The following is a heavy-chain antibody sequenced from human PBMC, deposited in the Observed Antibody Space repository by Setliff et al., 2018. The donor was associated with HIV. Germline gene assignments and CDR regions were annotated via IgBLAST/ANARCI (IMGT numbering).Heavy chain of an antibody. CDR2: INPNSGGT. Sequence: ASVKVSCNASGYTFTGYYLHCLQQAPGQGLEWMGWINPNSGGTNYAQKFQGRVTMTRDTSISTAYMELSRLRSDETAVYYCATLDYWGQGTLVTVSS. CDR1: GYTFTGYY. V-gene: IGHV1-2*02. CDR3: ATLDY. J-gene: IGHJ4*02.